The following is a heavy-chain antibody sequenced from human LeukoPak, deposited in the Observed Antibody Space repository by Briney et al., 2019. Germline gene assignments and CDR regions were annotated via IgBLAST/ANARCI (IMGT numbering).Heavy chain of an antibody. CDR1: GYTFTSQD. Sequence: ASVKVSCKASGYTFTSQDVNWVRQATGQGLEWMGWMNPSSGNTGYAPKFQGRVTMTRDTSSTTAFMELTSLTSEDTAMYYCARGTPAITFGGIIVTSWFYFDYWGQGTRVTISS. CDR2: MNPSSGNT. D-gene: IGHD3-16*02. J-gene: IGHJ4*02. CDR3: ARGTPAITFGGIIVTSWFYFDY. V-gene: IGHV1-8*01.